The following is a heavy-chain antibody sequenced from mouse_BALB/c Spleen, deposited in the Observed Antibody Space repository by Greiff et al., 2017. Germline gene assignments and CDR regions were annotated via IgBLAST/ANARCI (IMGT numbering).Heavy chain of an antibody. V-gene: IGHV5-9-4*01. Sequence: EVQLVESGGGLVKPGGSLKLSCAASGFTFSSYAMSWVRQSPEKRLEWVAEISSGGSYTYYPDTVTGRFTISRDNAKNTLYLEMSSLRSEDTAMYYCARDRYDAGYAMDYWGQGTSVTVSS. D-gene: IGHD2-14*01. CDR3: ARDRYDAGYAMDY. CDR1: GFTFSSYA. J-gene: IGHJ4*01. CDR2: ISSGGSYT.